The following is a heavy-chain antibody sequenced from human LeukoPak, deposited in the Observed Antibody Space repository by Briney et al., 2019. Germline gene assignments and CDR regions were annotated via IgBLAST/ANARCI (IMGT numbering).Heavy chain of an antibody. CDR2: IYYSGST. Sequence: SETLSLTCTVSGGSISSGGYYWSWIRQHPGKGLEWIGYIYYSGSTYYNPSLKSRVTISVDTSKNQFSLKLSSVTAADTAVYYCATYQLLVGFDPWGQGTLVTVSS. V-gene: IGHV4-31*03. CDR1: GGSISSGGYY. CDR3: ATYQLLVGFDP. D-gene: IGHD2-2*01. J-gene: IGHJ5*02.